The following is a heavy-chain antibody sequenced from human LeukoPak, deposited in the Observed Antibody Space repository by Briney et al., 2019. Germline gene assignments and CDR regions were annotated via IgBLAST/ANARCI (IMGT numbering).Heavy chain of an antibody. V-gene: IGHV4-34*01. Sequence: SETLSLTCAVYGESFSVHYWTWIRQPPGKGPEWIGEINHSGSTTSNPSLNNRVTISVDTSKNQFSLKLTSVTAADTAVYYCARPRYGSGSLDSWGQGTLVTVSS. D-gene: IGHD3-10*01. CDR2: INHSGST. CDR3: ARPRYGSGSLDS. CDR1: GESFSVHY. J-gene: IGHJ4*02.